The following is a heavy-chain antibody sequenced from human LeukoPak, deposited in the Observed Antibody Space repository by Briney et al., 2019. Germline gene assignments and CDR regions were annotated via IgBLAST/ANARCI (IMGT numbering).Heavy chain of an antibody. CDR3: ARRSPITLGGDAYDI. CDR1: GGSINGFY. CDR2: IFTSGST. Sequence: SETLSLTCTVSGGSINGFYWSWIRQPAGKGLEWIGRIFTSGSTAYNPSLQSRLTMSIDMSKNQFSLRLTSVTAADTAVYYCARRSPITLGGDAYDIWGQGTLVTASS. D-gene: IGHD1-14*01. V-gene: IGHV4-4*07. J-gene: IGHJ3*02.